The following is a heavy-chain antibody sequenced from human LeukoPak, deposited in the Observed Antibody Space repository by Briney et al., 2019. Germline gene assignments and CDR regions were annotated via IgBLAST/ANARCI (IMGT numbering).Heavy chain of an antibody. CDR1: DYSISSGYF. Sequence: PSQTLSLTCTVSDYSISSGYFWGWIRQPPGKGLEWIGSIYHSGSTYYSPSLKSRVTISVDTSKNQFSLKLSSVTAADTAVYYRASLTTGRRDFDYWGQGTLVTVSS. D-gene: IGHD1-1*01. J-gene: IGHJ4*02. CDR3: ASLTTGRRDFDY. CDR2: IYHSGST. V-gene: IGHV4-38-2*02.